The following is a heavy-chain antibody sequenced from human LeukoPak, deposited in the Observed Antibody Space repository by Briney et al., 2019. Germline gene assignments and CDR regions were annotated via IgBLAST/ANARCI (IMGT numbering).Heavy chain of an antibody. CDR1: EFSFSHYG. D-gene: IGHD2-8*02. J-gene: IGHJ4*02. CDR2: IRYDGSAK. CDR3: AKELVAYYFDY. Sequence: GGSLRLSCAASEFSFSHYGMHWVRQAPGKGLEWVAFIRYDGSAKNYADSVKGRFTISRDNSKNTLYLQMSSLRAEDTAVYYCAKELVAYYFDYWGQGTLVTVSS. V-gene: IGHV3-30*02.